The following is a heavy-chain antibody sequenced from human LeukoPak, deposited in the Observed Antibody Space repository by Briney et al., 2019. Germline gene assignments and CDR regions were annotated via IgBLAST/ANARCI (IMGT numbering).Heavy chain of an antibody. V-gene: IGHV1-58*01. Sequence: ASVKVSCKASGFTFTSSAVQWVRQARGQRLEWIGWIVVGSGNTNYAQKFQERVTITRDMSTSTAYMELSSLRSGDTAVYYCAAAPKVRFLEWSAWGQGTLVTVSS. D-gene: IGHD3-3*01. CDR3: AAAPKVRFLEWSA. CDR2: IVVGSGNT. J-gene: IGHJ5*02. CDR1: GFTFTSSA.